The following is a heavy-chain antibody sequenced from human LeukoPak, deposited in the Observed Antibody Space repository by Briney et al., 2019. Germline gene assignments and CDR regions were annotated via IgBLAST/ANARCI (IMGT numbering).Heavy chain of an antibody. V-gene: IGHV4-34*01. Sequence: SETLSLTCTVYGGSLSGNYWSWIRQPPGKGLEWIGEINHNGRTTYNPSLKSRVTISIDMFKKQFSLRLSSVTAADTAVYYCARHDGSCSGSCWFDPWGQGTLVTVSS. CDR1: GGSLSGNY. D-gene: IGHD3-10*02. CDR3: ARHDGSCSGSCWFDP. CDR2: INHNGRT. J-gene: IGHJ5*02.